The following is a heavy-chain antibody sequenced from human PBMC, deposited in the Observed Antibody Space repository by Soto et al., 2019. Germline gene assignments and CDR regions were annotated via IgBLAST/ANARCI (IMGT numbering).Heavy chain of an antibody. CDR1: GGTFSSYA. CDR2: IIPIFGTV. J-gene: IGHJ5*02. CDR3: ARADTIFGVVTLP. V-gene: IGHV1-69*06. D-gene: IGHD3-3*01. Sequence: QVQLVQSGAEVKKPGSSVKVACKASGGTFSSYAITWVRQAPGQGLEWMGGIIPIFGTVNYAQKFQGRVTITADKSTSTAYMELSSLRSEDTAVYYCARADTIFGVVTLPWGQGTLVTVSS.